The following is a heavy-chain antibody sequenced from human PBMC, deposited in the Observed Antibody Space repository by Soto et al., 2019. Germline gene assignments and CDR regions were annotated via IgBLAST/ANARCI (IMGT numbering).Heavy chain of an antibody. D-gene: IGHD3-10*01. J-gene: IGHJ4*01. Sequence: EVQLVESGGGLVKPGGSLTLSCAASGFTFSTAWINWVRQAPGKGLEWVGRVKSKIDGGTTDFAAPVKGRFAISRKDSKKMSKIKITSRKTETKGVYYCPKDPLFPMMLVRFAFWGHGPAVPVPS. CDR3: PKDPLFPMMLVRFAF. CDR2: VKSKIDGGTT. CDR1: GFTFSTAW. V-gene: IGHV3-15*07.